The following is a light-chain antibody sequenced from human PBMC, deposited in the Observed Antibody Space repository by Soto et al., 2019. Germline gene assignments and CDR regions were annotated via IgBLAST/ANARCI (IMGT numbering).Light chain of an antibody. CDR2: DAS. CDR3: HQRSNWPPS. V-gene: IGKV3-11*01. CDR1: QSVSSL. Sequence: EIVWTQSPATLSLSPGERATLSCRASQSVSSLLAWYQQKPGQAPRLLIYDASNRATGIPARFSGSGSGTDFNLTISSLEPEDFAIYYCHQRSNWPPSFGHGTKVDI. J-gene: IGKJ3*01.